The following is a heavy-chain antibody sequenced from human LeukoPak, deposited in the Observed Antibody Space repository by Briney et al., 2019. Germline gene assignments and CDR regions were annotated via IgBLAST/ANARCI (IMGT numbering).Heavy chain of an antibody. CDR3: AKRGPIYSASPGNYFDY. CDR2: ISGDDEGT. Sequence: GGSLRLSCVASGFTFSTYGMTWVRQAPGKGLEWVSSISGDDEGTYYADSVKGRFTISRDNSKNTLYLQMNSLRAEDTAVYYCAKRGPIYSASPGNYFDYWGQGTLVTVSS. CDR1: GFTFSTYG. J-gene: IGHJ4*02. D-gene: IGHD3-10*01. V-gene: IGHV3-23*01.